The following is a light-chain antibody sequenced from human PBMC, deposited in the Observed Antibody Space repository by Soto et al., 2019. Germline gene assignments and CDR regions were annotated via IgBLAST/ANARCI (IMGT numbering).Light chain of an antibody. CDR1: QSVSSNY. J-gene: IGKJ3*01. CDR2: GAS. CDR3: QQYVNSPFT. Sequence: EIVLTQSPGTLSLSPGERATLSCRASQSVSSNYLAWYQQKPGQAPRLLIYGASSRATGIPDRFSGSGSGTDFTLTISRLEPEDFAVYYCQQYVNSPFTFGHGPKVDIK. V-gene: IGKV3-20*01.